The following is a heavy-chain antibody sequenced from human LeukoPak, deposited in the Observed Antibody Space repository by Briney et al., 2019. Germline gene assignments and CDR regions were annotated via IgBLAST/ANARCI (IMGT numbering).Heavy chain of an antibody. CDR3: ARHWSYYDILLRFDP. Sequence: SETLSLACTVSGGSISSSSYYWGWIRQPPGKGLEWIGSIYYSGSTYYNPSLKSRVTISVDTSKNQFSLKLSSVTAADTAVYYCARHWSYYDILLRFDPWGQGTLVTVSS. D-gene: IGHD3-9*01. CDR1: GGSISSSSYY. J-gene: IGHJ5*02. V-gene: IGHV4-39*01. CDR2: IYYSGST.